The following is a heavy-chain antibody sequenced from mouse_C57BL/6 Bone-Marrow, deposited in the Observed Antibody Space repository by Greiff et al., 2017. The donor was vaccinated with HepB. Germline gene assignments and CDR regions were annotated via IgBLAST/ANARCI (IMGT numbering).Heavy chain of an antibody. CDR3: ARERGSYYYGSSYEKFAY. CDR1: GFTFSSYA. CDR2: ISDGGSYT. D-gene: IGHD1-1*01. Sequence: EVQLVESGGGLVKPGGSLKLSCAASGFTFSSYAMSWVRQTPEKRLEWVATISDGGSYTYYPDNVKGRFTISRDNAKNNLYLQMSHLKSEDTAMYYCARERGSYYYGSSYEKFAYWGQGTLVTVSA. V-gene: IGHV5-4*01. J-gene: IGHJ3*01.